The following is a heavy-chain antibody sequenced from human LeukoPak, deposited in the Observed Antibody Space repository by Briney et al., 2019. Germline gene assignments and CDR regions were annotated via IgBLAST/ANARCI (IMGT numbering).Heavy chain of an antibody. V-gene: IGHV4-39*07. CDR1: GGSISSYY. Sequence: PSETLSLTCTVSGGSISSYYWGWIRQPPGKGLEWIGSSYYSGSSYYNPSLKSRVTISVDTSKNQFSLKLSSVTAADTAVYYCARDLQDGDYGGYFDYWGQGTLVTVSS. CDR2: SYYSGSS. CDR3: ARDLQDGDYGGYFDY. J-gene: IGHJ4*02. D-gene: IGHD4-17*01.